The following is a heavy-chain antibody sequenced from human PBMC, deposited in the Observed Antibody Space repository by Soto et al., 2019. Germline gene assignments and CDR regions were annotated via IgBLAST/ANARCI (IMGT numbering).Heavy chain of an antibody. Sequence: QVQLQESGPGLVKPSEILSLTCTVSGGSISSDYWNWIRQPPGKGLEWIGYVYHSWSTKYNPSLKSRVTISVDTYKNQVSLKLSYVTAADTAVYYCARFGTSPNGNWFDPGGQGTLVTVSS. CDR3: ARFGTSPNGNWFDP. D-gene: IGHD3-10*01. CDR1: GGSISSDY. J-gene: IGHJ5*02. CDR2: VYHSWST. V-gene: IGHV4-59*01.